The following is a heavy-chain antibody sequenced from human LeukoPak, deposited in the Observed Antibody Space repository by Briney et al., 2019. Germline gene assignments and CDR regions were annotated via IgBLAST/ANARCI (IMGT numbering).Heavy chain of an antibody. CDR1: GGSISSYY. V-gene: IGHV4-59*08. CDR2: IYYSGST. J-gene: IGHJ4*02. D-gene: IGHD3-22*01. Sequence: PSETLSLTCTVSGGSISSYYWSWIRQPPGKGLEWIGYIYYSGSTNYNPSLKSRVTISVDTSKNQFSLKLSSVTAADTAVYYCARHVFDDTPYDYWGQGTLVTVSS. CDR3: ARHVFDDTPYDY.